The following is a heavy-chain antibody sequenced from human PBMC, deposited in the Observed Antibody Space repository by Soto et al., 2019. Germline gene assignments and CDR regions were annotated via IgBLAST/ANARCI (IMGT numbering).Heavy chain of an antibody. CDR3: ARALVATNAFDY. V-gene: IGHV1-69*11. D-gene: IGHD5-12*01. J-gene: IGHJ4*02. CDR1: GDTFSSYG. Sequence: QVQVEQSGAEVKKPGSSVKVSCKASGDTFSSYGFTWVRQAPGQGLEWMGGIIPILRTANYAQKFQGRVTITAGESTGTAYMELSSLRSEDTAVYYCARALVATNAFDYWGQGILVTVSS. CDR2: IIPILRTA.